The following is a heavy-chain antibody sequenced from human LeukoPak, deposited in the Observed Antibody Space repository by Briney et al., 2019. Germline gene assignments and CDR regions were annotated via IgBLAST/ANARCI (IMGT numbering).Heavy chain of an antibody. V-gene: IGHV4-39*07. D-gene: IGHD4-17*01. CDR3: ARDIGTTVTRSPTFDI. CDR1: GASISSDSYF. CDR2: IYYSGST. J-gene: IGHJ3*02. Sequence: PSETLSLTCSVSGASISSDSYFWGWLRQPPGKGLEWIGSIYYSGSTDYNSSLKSRVTISVDTSNNQFSLKLSSVTAADTAVYYCARDIGTTVTRSPTFDIWGQGTMDTVSS.